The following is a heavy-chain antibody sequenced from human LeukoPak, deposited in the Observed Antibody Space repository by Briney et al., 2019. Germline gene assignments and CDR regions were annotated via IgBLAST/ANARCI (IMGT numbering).Heavy chain of an antibody. CDR1: GFTFSSYG. Sequence: GGSLRLSCAASGFTFSSYGIHWVRQAPGKGLEWVAFISYDGSNKYYADSVKGRFTISRDNSKNTLYLQMNSLRVEDTAVYYCARGYGSGSYYNGVAYGMDVWGQGTTVTVSS. D-gene: IGHD3-10*01. V-gene: IGHV3-30*03. CDR2: ISYDGSNK. CDR3: ARGYGSGSYYNGVAYGMDV. J-gene: IGHJ6*02.